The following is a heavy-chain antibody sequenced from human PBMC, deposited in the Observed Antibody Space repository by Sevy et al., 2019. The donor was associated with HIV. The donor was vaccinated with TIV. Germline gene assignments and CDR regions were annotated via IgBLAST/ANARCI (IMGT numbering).Heavy chain of an antibody. D-gene: IGHD3-9*01. CDR3: ARKYYDILTGYYRFDP. Sequence: GESLKISCKGSGYSFTSYWIGWVRQMPRKGLEWMGIIYPGDSDTRYSPSFQGQVTISADKSISTAYLQWSGLKASDTAMYYCARKYYDILTGYYRFDPWGQGTLVTVSS. J-gene: IGHJ5*02. V-gene: IGHV5-51*01. CDR2: IYPGDSDT. CDR1: GYSFTSYW.